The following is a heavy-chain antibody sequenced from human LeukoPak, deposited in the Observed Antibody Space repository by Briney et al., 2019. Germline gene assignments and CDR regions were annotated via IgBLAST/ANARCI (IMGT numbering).Heavy chain of an antibody. D-gene: IGHD6-13*01. V-gene: IGHV3-23*01. CDR1: GFTFSSYG. J-gene: IGHJ6*02. Sequence: GGSLRLSCAASGFTFSSYGMHWVRQAPGKGLEWVSVITGSGGNTYYADSVKGRFTISKDNSKNTVYLQMSSLRVDDTAVYYCAKAASSSWPSYYYGMDVWGQGTTVTVSS. CDR2: ITGSGGNT. CDR3: AKAASSSWPSYYYGMDV.